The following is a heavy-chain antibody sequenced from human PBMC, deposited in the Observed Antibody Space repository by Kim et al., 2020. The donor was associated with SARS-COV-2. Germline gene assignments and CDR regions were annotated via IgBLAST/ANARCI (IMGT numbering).Heavy chain of an antibody. J-gene: IGHJ4*02. V-gene: IGHV3-23*03. CDR2: IYSGGSST. Sequence: GGSLRLSCAASGFTFSSYAMSWVRQAPGKGLEWVSVIYSGGSSTYYADSVKGRFTISRDNSKNTLYLQMNSLRAEDTAVYYCAKPSGLLPVTVPVDYWGQGTLVTVSS. CDR1: GFTFSSYA. D-gene: IGHD4-17*01. CDR3: AKPSGLLPVTVPVDY.